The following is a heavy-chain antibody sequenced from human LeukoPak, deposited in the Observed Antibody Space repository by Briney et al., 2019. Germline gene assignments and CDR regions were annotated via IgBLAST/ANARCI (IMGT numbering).Heavy chain of an antibody. Sequence: PGGSLRLSCAASGFKFSDHYIDWVRQAPGKGLEWVSHITNNADATYYADSVKGRFTVSRDNSNNILYLQLDSLRAEDAAVYYCAKDFWSGNYQSGGLDVWAQGSTVTVSS. D-gene: IGHD3-3*01. CDR3: AKDFWSGNYQSGGLDV. CDR2: ITNNADAT. V-gene: IGHV3-23*01. CDR1: GFKFSDHY. J-gene: IGHJ6*02.